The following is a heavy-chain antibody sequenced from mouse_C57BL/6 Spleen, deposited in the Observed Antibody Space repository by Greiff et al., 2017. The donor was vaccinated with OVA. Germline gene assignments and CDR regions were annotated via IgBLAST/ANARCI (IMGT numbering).Heavy chain of an antibody. D-gene: IGHD2-1*01. CDR3: ARGGYGKGFDY. Sequence: QVQLQQSGAELVRPGASVKLSCKASGYTFTDYYINWVKQRPGQGLEWIARIYPGSGNTYYNEKFKGKATLTAEKSSSTAYMQLSSLTSEDSAVYFCARGGYGKGFDYWGQGTTLTVSS. CDR1: GYTFTDYY. J-gene: IGHJ2*01. V-gene: IGHV1-76*01. CDR2: IYPGSGNT.